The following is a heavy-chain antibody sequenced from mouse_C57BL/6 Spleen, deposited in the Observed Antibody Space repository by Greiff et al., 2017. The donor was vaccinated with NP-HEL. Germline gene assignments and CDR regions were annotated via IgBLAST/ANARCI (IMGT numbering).Heavy chain of an antibody. Sequence: VQLQQSGPELVKPGASVKISCKASGYTFTDYYMNWVKQSPGQSLEWIGDINPNNGGTSYNQKFKGKATLTVDKSSSTAYMELRSLTSEDSAVDDCARGRGGGYYFDYWGQGTTLTVSS. CDR3: ARGRGGGYYFDY. CDR1: GYTFTDYY. J-gene: IGHJ2*01. V-gene: IGHV1-26*01. CDR2: INPNNGGT.